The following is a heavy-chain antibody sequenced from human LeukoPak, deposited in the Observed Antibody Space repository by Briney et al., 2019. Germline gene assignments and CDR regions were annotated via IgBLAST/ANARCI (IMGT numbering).Heavy chain of an antibody. V-gene: IGHV3-21*01. D-gene: IGHD3-22*01. CDR1: GFTFSSYS. CDR2: ISSSSSYI. CDR3: ARDLEVYYYDSSGYADAFDI. Sequence: PGGSLRLSCAASGFTFSSYSMNWVRQAPGKGLEWFSSISSSSSYIYYADSVKGRFTISGDNAKNSLYLQMNSLRAEDTAVYYCARDLEVYYYDSSGYADAFDIWGQGTMVTVSS. J-gene: IGHJ3*02.